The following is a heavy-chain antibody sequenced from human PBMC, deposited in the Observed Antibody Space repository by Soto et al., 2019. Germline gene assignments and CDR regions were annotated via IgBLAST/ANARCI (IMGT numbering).Heavy chain of an antibody. CDR1: GFTFSTYA. CDR3: SKSRYYDSSGPGAFDV. CDR2: ITVSGAGT. J-gene: IGHJ3*01. Sequence: GSLRLSCAASGFTFSTYAMTWVRQAPGKGLEWVASITVSGAGTYYADSVRGRFTISRDTPKNMVYLEMNSLGAEDTALYYCSKSRYYDSSGPGAFDVWGPGTMVTVSS. V-gene: IGHV3-23*01. D-gene: IGHD3-22*01.